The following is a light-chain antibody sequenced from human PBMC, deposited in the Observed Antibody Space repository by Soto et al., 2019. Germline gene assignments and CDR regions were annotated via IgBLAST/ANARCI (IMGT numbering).Light chain of an antibody. V-gene: IGKV1-5*03. CDR3: QQYNSYSGT. CDR1: QSISSW. Sequence: DIQMTQSPSTLSASVGDRVTITCRTSQSISSWLDWYQQKPGKAPKLMIYKAASLESGVPSRFSGSGSGTEFTLTISSLQHDDFATYYGQQYNSYSGTFGQGTKVEIK. J-gene: IGKJ1*01. CDR2: KAA.